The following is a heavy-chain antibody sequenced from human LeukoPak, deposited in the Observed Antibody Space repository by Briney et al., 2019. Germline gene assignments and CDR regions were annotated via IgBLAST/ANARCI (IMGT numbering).Heavy chain of an antibody. CDR3: ARGGWLLLLTWFDP. J-gene: IGHJ5*02. Sequence: KTSETLSLTCAVYGGSFSGYYWSWIRQPPGKGLEWIGEINHSGSTNYNPSLKSRVTISVDTSKNQLSLKLSSVTAADTAVYYCARGGWLLLLTWFDPWGQGTLVTVSS. V-gene: IGHV4-34*01. CDR1: GGSFSGYY. CDR2: INHSGST. D-gene: IGHD3-22*01.